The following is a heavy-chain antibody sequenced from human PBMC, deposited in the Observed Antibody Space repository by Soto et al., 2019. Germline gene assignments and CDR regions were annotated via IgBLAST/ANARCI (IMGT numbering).Heavy chain of an antibody. CDR2: ISYDGSNK. Sequence: GGSLRLSCAASGFTFSSYAMHWVRQAPGKGLEWVAVISYDGSNKYYADSVKGRFTISRDNSKNTLYLQMNSLRAEDTAVYYCGGDYVSDRVYWGQGTLVTVSS. CDR3: GGDYVSDRVY. J-gene: IGHJ4*02. V-gene: IGHV3-30-3*01. CDR1: GFTFSSYA. D-gene: IGHD4-17*01.